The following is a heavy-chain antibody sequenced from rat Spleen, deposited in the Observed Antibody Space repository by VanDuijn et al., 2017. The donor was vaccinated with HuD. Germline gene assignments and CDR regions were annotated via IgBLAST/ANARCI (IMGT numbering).Heavy chain of an antibody. CDR3: AVAGYGY. Sequence: EVQLVESGGGLVQPGRSLKLSCVASGFTFNNYWMTWIRQAPGKGLEWVASITNTGGSTYYPDSVKGRFTISRDNAENIVYLQMNSLKSEDTATYYCAVAGYGYWGQGVMVTVSS. J-gene: IGHJ2*01. V-gene: IGHV5-31*01. CDR1: GFTFNNYW. D-gene: IGHD1-7*01. CDR2: ITNTGGST.